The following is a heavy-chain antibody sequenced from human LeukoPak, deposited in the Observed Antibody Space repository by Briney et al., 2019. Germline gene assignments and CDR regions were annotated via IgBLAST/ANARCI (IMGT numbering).Heavy chain of an antibody. CDR3: ARGIVVPAALYSSYFDY. J-gene: IGHJ4*02. CDR2: IYYSGST. D-gene: IGHD2-2*01. Sequence: SETLSLTCTVSGGSISSSSYYWGWIRQPPGKGLEWIGSIYYSGSTYYNPSLKSRVTISVDTSKNQFSLKLSSVTAADTAVYYCARGIVVPAALYSSYFDYWGQGTLVTVSS. CDR1: GGSISSSSYY. V-gene: IGHV4-39*07.